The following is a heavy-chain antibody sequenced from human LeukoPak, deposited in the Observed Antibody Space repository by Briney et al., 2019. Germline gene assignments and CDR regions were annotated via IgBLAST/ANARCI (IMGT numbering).Heavy chain of an antibody. CDR2: IIPIFDIT. CDR3: ARSESRGFLEWSASDY. V-gene: IGHV1-69*13. J-gene: IGHJ4*02. Sequence: SVKVSCKASGDTFSSYAISWVRQAPGQGLEWMGRIIPIFDITNYAQKFQGRVTITADESTSTAYMELSSLRSEDTAVYYCARSESRGFLEWSASDYWGQGTLVTVSS. CDR1: GDTFSSYA. D-gene: IGHD3-3*01.